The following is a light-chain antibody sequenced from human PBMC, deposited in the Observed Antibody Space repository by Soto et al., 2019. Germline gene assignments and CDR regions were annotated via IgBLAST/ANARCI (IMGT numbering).Light chain of an antibody. J-gene: IGLJ3*02. V-gene: IGLV1-40*01. Sequence: QPVLTQPPSVSGAPGQRVTISCTGSSSNIGAGYDVHWYQQLPGTAPKLLIYGNSNRPSWVPDRFSGSKSGTSASLAITGLQAEDEADYNCQSYDSSLSGWVFGGGTKLTVL. CDR2: GNS. CDR3: QSYDSSLSGWV. CDR1: SSNIGAGYD.